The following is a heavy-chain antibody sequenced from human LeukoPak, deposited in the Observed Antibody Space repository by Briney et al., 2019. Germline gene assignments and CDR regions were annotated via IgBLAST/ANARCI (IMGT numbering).Heavy chain of an antibody. CDR1: GGSISSYY. D-gene: IGHD2-15*01. J-gene: IGHJ5*02. CDR3: SGGSIMTGLDP. Sequence: PSETLSLTCTVSGGSISSYYWSWIRQPPGKGLEWIGYIYYSGSTNYNPSLKSRVTISVDTSKNQFSLKLSSVTAADTAVNYCSGGSIMTGLDPWGQGTLVTVSS. V-gene: IGHV4-59*08. CDR2: IYYSGST.